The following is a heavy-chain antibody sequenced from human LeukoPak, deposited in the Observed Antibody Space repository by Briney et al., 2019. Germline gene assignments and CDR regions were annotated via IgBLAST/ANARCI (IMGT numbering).Heavy chain of an antibody. V-gene: IGHV4-39*07. J-gene: IGHJ4*02. Sequence: SETLSLTCTASGVSISSSSYYWGWLRQPPGKGLEWIVSIYYSGSTYYNPSLKSRVTISVDTSKNQFSLKLSSVTAADTAVYYCARDPTQKGYWGQGTLVTVSS. CDR2: IYYSGST. CDR3: ARDPTQKGY. CDR1: GVSISSSSYY.